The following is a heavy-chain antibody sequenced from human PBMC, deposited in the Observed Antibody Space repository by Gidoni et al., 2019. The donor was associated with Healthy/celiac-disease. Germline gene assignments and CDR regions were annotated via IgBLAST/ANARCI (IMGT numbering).Heavy chain of an antibody. V-gene: IGHV3-53*02. CDR1: GFTVRSNY. Sequence: EVLLVETGGGLIQPGGSLRLSCAASGFTVRSNYMSCVLQAPGKGMEWVSVIYSGGSTYYADSVKGLFTISRDNSKNTLYRQRNSLRAEDTAVYYCARARPLDYWGQGTLVTVSS. CDR2: IYSGGST. CDR3: ARARPLDY. D-gene: IGHD6-6*01. J-gene: IGHJ4*02.